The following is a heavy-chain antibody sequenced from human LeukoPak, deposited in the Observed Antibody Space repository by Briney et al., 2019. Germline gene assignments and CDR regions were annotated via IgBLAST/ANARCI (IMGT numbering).Heavy chain of an antibody. J-gene: IGHJ3*02. CDR3: ARESGSYLGDGFDI. D-gene: IGHD1-26*01. CDR2: ISSSGGTK. V-gene: IGHV3-48*03. CDR1: GFTFSSYE. Sequence: PGGSLRLSCAVSGFTFSSYEMNWVRQAPGKGLEWVSYISSSGGTKYYADAVKGRFTISRDNAKNSVYLQMNSLRAEDTAVYYCARESGSYLGDGFDIWGQGTVVTVSS.